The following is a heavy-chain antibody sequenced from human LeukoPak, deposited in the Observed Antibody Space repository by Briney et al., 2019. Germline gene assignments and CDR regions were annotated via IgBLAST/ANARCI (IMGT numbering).Heavy chain of an antibody. D-gene: IGHD2-2*01. Sequence: SVKVSCKASGYTFTGNFMHWVRQAPGQGLEWMGGIIPIFGTANYAQKFQGRVTITTDESTSTAYMELSSLRSEDTAVYYCARGGRYQLPRGNWFDPWGQGTLVTVSS. V-gene: IGHV1-69*05. J-gene: IGHJ5*02. CDR3: ARGGRYQLPRGNWFDP. CDR1: GYTFTGNF. CDR2: IIPIFGTA.